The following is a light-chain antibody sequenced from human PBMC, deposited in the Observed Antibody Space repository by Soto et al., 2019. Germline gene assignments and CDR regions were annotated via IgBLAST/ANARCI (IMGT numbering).Light chain of an antibody. CDR3: QSYDSSLSRRV. CDR1: SSNIGAGYG. J-gene: IGLJ1*01. V-gene: IGLV1-40*01. Sequence: QSVLTQSPSVSGAPGQRVTMSCTGSSSNIGAGYGVHWYQQVPGTAPKLLIYGNNNRPSGVPGRFSGSKSGTSASLAITGLQAEDEVGYYCQSYDSSLSRRVFGTGTKLTVL. CDR2: GNN.